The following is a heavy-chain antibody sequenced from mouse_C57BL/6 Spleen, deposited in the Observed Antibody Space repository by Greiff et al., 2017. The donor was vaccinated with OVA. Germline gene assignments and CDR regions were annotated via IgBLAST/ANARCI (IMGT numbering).Heavy chain of an antibody. CDR2: IDPENGDT. CDR1: GFNIKDDY. CDR3: TTRDYDVDYAMDY. V-gene: IGHV14-4*01. D-gene: IGHD2-4*01. J-gene: IGHJ4*01. Sequence: EVQLQQSGAELVRPGASVKLSCTASGFNIKDDYMHWVKQRPEQGLEWIGWIDPENGDTEYASKFQGKATITADTSSNTAYLQLSSLTSEDTAVYYCTTRDYDVDYAMDYWGQGTSVTVSS.